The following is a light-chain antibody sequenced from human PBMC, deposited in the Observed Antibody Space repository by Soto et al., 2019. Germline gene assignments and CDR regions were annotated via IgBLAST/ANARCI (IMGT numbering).Light chain of an antibody. CDR3: PSYNSSLSGSV. CDR2: GNS. Sequence: QSVLTQPPSVSGAPGQRVTISCTGSSSNIGGGYDVHWYQQLPGTAPKLIIYGNSNRPSGVPDRFSGSKSGTSASLAITGLQAEDEADYYCPSYNSSLSGSVFGGGTKLTVL. J-gene: IGLJ3*02. V-gene: IGLV1-40*01. CDR1: SSNIGGGYD.